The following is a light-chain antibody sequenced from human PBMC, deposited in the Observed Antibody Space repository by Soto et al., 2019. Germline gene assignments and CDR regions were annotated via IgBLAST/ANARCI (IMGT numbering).Light chain of an antibody. CDR3: FSFTTTSPPV. Sequence: QSALTQPASLSGSPGQSITISCTGTSSDIGAYDYVSWFQQHPGKAPKLMISEVNNRPSGVSNRFSGSKSGNTAYLTISGLQAEDEAEYFSFSFTTTSPPVFGTDTKVTVL. CDR1: SSDIGAYDY. V-gene: IGLV2-14*01. CDR2: EVN. J-gene: IGLJ1*01.